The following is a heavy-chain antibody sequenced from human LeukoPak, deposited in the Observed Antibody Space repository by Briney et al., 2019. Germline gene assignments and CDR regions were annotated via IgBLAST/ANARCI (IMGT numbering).Heavy chain of an antibody. J-gene: IGHJ4*02. V-gene: IGHV1-69*06. CDR3: ARGEEYVWGSYRCDY. CDR2: IIPFFDTT. CDR1: GGTFSSYA. D-gene: IGHD3-16*02. Sequence: ASVKVTCKASGGTFSSYAITWVRQAPGQGLEWMGGIIPFFDTTNYAQKFQGRVTITADKSTSTAYMELSSLRSEDTAVYYCARGEEYVWGSYRCDYWGQGTLVTVSS.